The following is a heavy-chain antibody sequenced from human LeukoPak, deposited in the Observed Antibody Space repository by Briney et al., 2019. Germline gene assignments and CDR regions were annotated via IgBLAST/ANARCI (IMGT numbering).Heavy chain of an antibody. Sequence: GGSLRLSCAASAFTFSSYAMHWVRQAPGKGLVWVSRTNSDGSSTSHADSVKGRFTISRDNAKSTLYLQMNSLRSEDTAVYYCARGPQRGAAANYYGMDVWGQGTTVTVSS. CDR3: ARGPQRGAAANYYGMDV. J-gene: IGHJ6*02. CDR1: AFTFSSYA. D-gene: IGHD2-2*01. V-gene: IGHV3-74*01. CDR2: TNSDGSST.